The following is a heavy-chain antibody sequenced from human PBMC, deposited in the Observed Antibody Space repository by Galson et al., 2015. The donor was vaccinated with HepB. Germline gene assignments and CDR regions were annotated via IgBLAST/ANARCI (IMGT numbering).Heavy chain of an antibody. CDR3: AKDNGYCGGDCYSGPFDP. CDR2: ISYDGSNK. Sequence: SLRLSCAASGFTFSSYGMHWVRQAPGKGLEWVAVISYDGSNKYYADSVKGRFTISRDNSKNTLYLQMNSLRAEDTAVYYCAKDNGYCGGDCYSGPFDPWGQGTLVTVSS. V-gene: IGHV3-30*18. CDR1: GFTFSSYG. D-gene: IGHD2-21*02. J-gene: IGHJ5*02.